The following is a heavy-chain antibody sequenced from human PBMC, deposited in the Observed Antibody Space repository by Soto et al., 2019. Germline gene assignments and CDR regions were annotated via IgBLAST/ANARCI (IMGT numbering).Heavy chain of an antibody. CDR1: GFTFSDYY. CDR2: ISSSGSTI. J-gene: IGHJ6*02. CDR3: ARAASAGTAWYYGMDV. Sequence: VPLVESGGGLVKPGGSLRLSCAASGFTFSDYYMSWIRQAPGKGLEWVSYISSSGSTIYYADSVKGRFTISRDNAKNSLYLQMNSLRAEDTAVYYCARAASAGTAWYYGMDVWGQGTTVTVSS. D-gene: IGHD6-13*01. V-gene: IGHV3-11*01.